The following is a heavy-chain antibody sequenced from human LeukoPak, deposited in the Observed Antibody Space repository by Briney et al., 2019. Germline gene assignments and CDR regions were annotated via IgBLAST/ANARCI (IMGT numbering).Heavy chain of an antibody. D-gene: IGHD1-1*01. V-gene: IGHV3-13*01. Sequence: QPGGSLRLSCAASGFTFSTYGMHWVRQAPGKGLEWVSTIGTASDTYYPGSVEGRFTLSRDNAKNSLYLQMNSLTAGDTAVYYCARGPPRGKYYYMDVWGKGTTVTVSS. CDR2: IGTASDT. CDR3: ARGPPRGKYYYMDV. CDR1: GFTFSTYG. J-gene: IGHJ6*03.